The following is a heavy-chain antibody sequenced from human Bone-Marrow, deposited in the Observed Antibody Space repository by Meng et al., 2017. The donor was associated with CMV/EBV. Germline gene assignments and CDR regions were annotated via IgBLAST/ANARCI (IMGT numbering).Heavy chain of an antibody. D-gene: IGHD6-6*01. CDR1: GFTFSSYG. Sequence: GGSLRLSCAASGFTFSSYGMNWVRQAPGRGLEWVSSIRSSTTYIYYADSVKGRFTISRDNSKNTLYLQMNSLRAEDTAVYYCAKDIAARHYYYYGMDVWGQGTTVTVSS. V-gene: IGHV3-21*01. CDR2: IRSSTTYI. J-gene: IGHJ6*02. CDR3: AKDIAARHYYYYGMDV.